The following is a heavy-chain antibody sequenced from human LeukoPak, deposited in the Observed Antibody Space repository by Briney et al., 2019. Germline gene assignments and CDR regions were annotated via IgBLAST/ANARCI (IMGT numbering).Heavy chain of an antibody. CDR3: ARGSSWSYYFDY. D-gene: IGHD6-13*01. CDR2: FHYSGST. CDR1: GDSISSYY. Sequence: SKTLSLTCAVSGDSISSYYWSWIRQPPGKGLEWIGYFHYSGSTNYSPSLKSRVTISIDTSKNQFSLKVSSVTAADTAVYYCARGSSWSYYFDYWGQGTLVTVSS. V-gene: IGHV4-59*01. J-gene: IGHJ4*02.